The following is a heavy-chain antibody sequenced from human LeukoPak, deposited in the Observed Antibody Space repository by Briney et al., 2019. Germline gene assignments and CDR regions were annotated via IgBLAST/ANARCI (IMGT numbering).Heavy chain of an antibody. J-gene: IGHJ3*02. Sequence: SVKVSCKASGGTFSSYAISWVRQAPGQGLEWMGRIIPILGIANYAQKFQGRVTITADKSTSTAYMELSSLRSEDTAVYYCARSEAGDAFDIWGQGTMVTVSS. CDR3: ARSEAGDAFDI. CDR1: GGTFSSYA. CDR2: IIPILGIA. V-gene: IGHV1-69*04.